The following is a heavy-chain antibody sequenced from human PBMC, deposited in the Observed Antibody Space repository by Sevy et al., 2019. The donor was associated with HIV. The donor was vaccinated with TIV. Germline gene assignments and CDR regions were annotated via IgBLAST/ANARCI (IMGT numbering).Heavy chain of an antibody. Sequence: SETLSLTCTVSGGSISSSSYYWGWIRQPPGKGLEWIGSIYYSGSTYYYPSLKSRVTISVDTSKNQFSLKLSSVTAADTAVYYCSRHAEDSSGYYYDWLAGTSYYYYGMDVWGQGTTVTVSS. D-gene: IGHD3-22*01. CDR2: IYYSGST. CDR3: SRHAEDSSGYYYDWLAGTSYYYYGMDV. V-gene: IGHV4-39*01. J-gene: IGHJ6*02. CDR1: GGSISSSSYY.